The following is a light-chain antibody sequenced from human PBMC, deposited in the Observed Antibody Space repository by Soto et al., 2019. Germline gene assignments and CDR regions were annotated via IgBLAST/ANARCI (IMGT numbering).Light chain of an antibody. CDR1: QSISRY. Sequence: EVVLTQSPATLSLSPGERTTLSCRAAQSISRYLAWYQHKPGQAPRLLIYDASKRATGIPARFSGSGSGTDFTLTISSLEPEDFAVYYCQQRANWPTFGQGTRLEIK. V-gene: IGKV3-11*01. CDR3: QQRANWPT. CDR2: DAS. J-gene: IGKJ5*01.